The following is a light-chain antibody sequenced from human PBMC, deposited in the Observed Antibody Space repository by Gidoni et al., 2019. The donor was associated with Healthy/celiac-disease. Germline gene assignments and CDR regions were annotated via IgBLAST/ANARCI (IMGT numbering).Light chain of an antibody. CDR3: QQSYSTPLLT. Sequence: DIQMTQSPSSLSASVGDRVTITCRASQSISSYLNWYQQKPGKAPKLLIYAASSLQSGVPSRFSGSGSGTDFTLTISSLQPEDFATYYCQQSYSTPLLTFGPGTKVEIK. J-gene: IGKJ3*01. V-gene: IGKV1-39*01. CDR2: AAS. CDR1: QSISSY.